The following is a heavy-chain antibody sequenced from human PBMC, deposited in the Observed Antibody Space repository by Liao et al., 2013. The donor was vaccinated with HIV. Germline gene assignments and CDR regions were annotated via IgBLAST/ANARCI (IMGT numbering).Heavy chain of an antibody. CDR1: GGSLSSGSHY. CDR2: MSARGST. Sequence: QVQLQESGPELVKPSQTLSLTCSVYGGSLSSGSHYWTWIRQPVGEGLEWIGRMSARGSTHYNPSLKKRLKMSVDMSKNQISLNLYSVTAADTAVYYCARGPGHFDSWGQGTLVTVSS. J-gene: IGHJ4*02. D-gene: IGHD1-1*01. CDR3: ARGPGHFDS. V-gene: IGHV4-61*02.